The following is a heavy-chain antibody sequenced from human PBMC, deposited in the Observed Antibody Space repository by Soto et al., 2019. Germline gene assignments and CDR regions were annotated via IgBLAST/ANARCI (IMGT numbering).Heavy chain of an antibody. J-gene: IGHJ4*02. Sequence: GGSLRLSCAASGFTFDDYAMHWVRQAPGKGLEWVSGISWNSGSIGYADSVKGRFTISRDNAKNSLYLQMNSLRAEDTALYYCKKDHSISDDYYFDYWGQGTLLTVSS. CDR3: KKDHSISDDYYFDY. V-gene: IGHV3-9*01. CDR1: GFTFDDYA. D-gene: IGHD3-3*01. CDR2: ISWNSGSI.